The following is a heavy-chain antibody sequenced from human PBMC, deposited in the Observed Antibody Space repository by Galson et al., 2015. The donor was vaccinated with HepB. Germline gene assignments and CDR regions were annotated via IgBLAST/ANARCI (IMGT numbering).Heavy chain of an antibody. V-gene: IGHV3-30*18. CDR2: ISYDGSNK. CDR3: AKDGVVRGVITD. D-gene: IGHD3-10*01. Sequence: SLRLSCAASGFTFSSFGMHWVRQAPGKGLEWVAVISYDGSNKYYADSVKGRFTISRDNSKKTLHLQMNSLRAEDTAVYYCAKDGVVRGVITDWGQGTLVTVSS. J-gene: IGHJ4*02. CDR1: GFTFSSFG.